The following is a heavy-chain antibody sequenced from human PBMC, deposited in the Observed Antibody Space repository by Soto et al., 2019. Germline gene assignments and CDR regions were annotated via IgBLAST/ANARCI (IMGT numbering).Heavy chain of an antibody. J-gene: IGHJ4*02. D-gene: IGHD3-3*01. CDR2: ISGSGGST. CDR3: AKGPYDFWSGYYPPLYFYY. Sequence: EVQLLESGGGLVQPGGSLRLSCAASGFTFSSYVMSWVRQAPGKGLEWVSGISGSGGSTYYADSVKGRFTISRDNSKNTLYLQMNSLRAEDTAVYYCAKGPYDFWSGYYPPLYFYYWGQGTLVTVSS. V-gene: IGHV3-23*01. CDR1: GFTFSSYV.